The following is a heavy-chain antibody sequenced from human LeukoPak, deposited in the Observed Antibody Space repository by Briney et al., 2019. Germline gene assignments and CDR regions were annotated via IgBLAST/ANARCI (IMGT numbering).Heavy chain of an antibody. CDR3: AREKYDIVVVPAKPFDY. D-gene: IGHD2-2*01. CDR1: GFTFSSYW. CDR2: IKQDVSEK. Sequence: PGGSLRLSCAASGFTFSSYWMSWVRQAPGKGLEWVANIKQDVSEKYYVDSVKGRFTISRDNAKNSLYLQMNSLRAEDTAVYYCAREKYDIVVVPAKPFDYWGQGTLVTVSS. V-gene: IGHV3-7*01. J-gene: IGHJ4*02.